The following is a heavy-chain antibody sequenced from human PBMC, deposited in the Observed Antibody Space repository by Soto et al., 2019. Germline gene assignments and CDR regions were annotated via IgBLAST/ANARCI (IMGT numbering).Heavy chain of an antibody. CDR2: INAGNGNT. D-gene: IGHD6-13*01. Sequence: GPSVKVTCKASGYTFTSYAMHWVRQAPGQRLEWMGWINAGNGNTKYSQKFQGRVTITRDTSASTAYMELSSLRSEDTAVYYCARGHSSWYLALGMDVWGQGTTVTVSS. V-gene: IGHV1-3*01. CDR1: GYTFTSYA. CDR3: ARGHSSWYLALGMDV. J-gene: IGHJ6*02.